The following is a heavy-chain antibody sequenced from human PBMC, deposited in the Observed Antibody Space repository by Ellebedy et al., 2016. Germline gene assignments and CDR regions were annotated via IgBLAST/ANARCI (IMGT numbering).Heavy chain of an antibody. CDR2: ISTYDGNT. CDR3: ARRAYSSSWLPYFDN. CDR1: GYTFTSYG. Sequence: ASVKVSCKASGYTFTSYGISWVRQAPGQGLEWMGWISTYDGNTNYAQNLQGRVTMTTDTSTGTVYMEVSSLRSEDTAVYYCARRAYSSSWLPYFDNWGQGTLVTVSS. J-gene: IGHJ4*02. V-gene: IGHV1-18*01. D-gene: IGHD6-13*01.